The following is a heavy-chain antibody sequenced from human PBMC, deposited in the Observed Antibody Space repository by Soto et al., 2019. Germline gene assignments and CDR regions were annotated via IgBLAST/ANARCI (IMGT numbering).Heavy chain of an antibody. Sequence: PGGSLRLSCAASGFTFSSYAMHWVRQAPGKGLEWVAVISYDGSNKYYADSVKGRFTISRDNSKNTLYLQMNSLRAEDTAVYYCARELDGGYSYGYLLPGGAYYYGMDVWGQGTTVPVSS. CDR2: ISYDGSNK. J-gene: IGHJ6*02. D-gene: IGHD5-18*01. CDR3: ARELDGGYSYGYLLPGGAYYYGMDV. CDR1: GFTFSSYA. V-gene: IGHV3-30-3*01.